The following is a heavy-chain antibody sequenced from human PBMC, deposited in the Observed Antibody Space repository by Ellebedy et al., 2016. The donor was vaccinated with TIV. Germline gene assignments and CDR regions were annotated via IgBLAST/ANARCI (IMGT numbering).Heavy chain of an antibody. CDR2: ISGSGGST. Sequence: GGSLRLSXAASGFTFSSYAMSWVRQAPGKGLEWVSAISGSGGSTYYADSVKGRFTISRDNSKNTLYLQMNSLRAEDTAVYYCAKRSGSSWYLKYYFDYWGQGTLATVSS. CDR1: GFTFSSYA. CDR3: AKRSGSSWYLKYYFDY. J-gene: IGHJ4*02. V-gene: IGHV3-23*01. D-gene: IGHD6-13*01.